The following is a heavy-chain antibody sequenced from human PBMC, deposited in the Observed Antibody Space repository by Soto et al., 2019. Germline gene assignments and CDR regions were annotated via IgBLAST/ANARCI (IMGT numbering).Heavy chain of an antibody. V-gene: IGHV4-30-4*01. D-gene: IGHD2-21*02. J-gene: IGHJ4*02. CDR3: ARWSNDYYFDY. CDR1: GGSISSGDYY. CDR2: IYYSGST. Sequence: SETLSLTCTVSGGSISSGDYYWSWIRQPPGKGLEWIGYIYYSGSTYYNPSLKSRVTISVDTSKNQFSLKLSSVTAADTAVYYCARWSNDYYFDYWGRGTLVTVSS.